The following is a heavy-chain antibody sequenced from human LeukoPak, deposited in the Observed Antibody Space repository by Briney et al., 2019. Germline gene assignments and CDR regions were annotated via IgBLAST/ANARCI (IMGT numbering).Heavy chain of an antibody. CDR1: GFTFSSFG. V-gene: IGHV3-30*18. Sequence: GRSLRLSCAASGFTFSSFGMHWVRQAPGKGLEWVAVISYDGSNKYYADSVKGRFTISRDNSKNTLYLQMNSLRAEDTAVYYCAKDYSSSRPVGYFDYWGQGTLVTVSS. D-gene: IGHD6-13*01. J-gene: IGHJ4*02. CDR2: ISYDGSNK. CDR3: AKDYSSSRPVGYFDY.